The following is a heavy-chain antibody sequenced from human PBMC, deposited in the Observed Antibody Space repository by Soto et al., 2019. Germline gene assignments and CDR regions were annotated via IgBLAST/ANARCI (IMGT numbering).Heavy chain of an antibody. CDR1: GGSISSSNW. Sequence: SETLSLTCAVSGGSISSSNWWSWVRQPPGKGLEWIGEIYHSGSTNYNPSLKSRVTISVDKSKNQFSLKLSSVTAADTAVYYCARGDFVVVTAILHWAFDIWGQGTMVTVSS. CDR2: IYHSGST. J-gene: IGHJ3*02. D-gene: IGHD2-21*02. CDR3: ARGDFVVVTAILHWAFDI. V-gene: IGHV4-4*02.